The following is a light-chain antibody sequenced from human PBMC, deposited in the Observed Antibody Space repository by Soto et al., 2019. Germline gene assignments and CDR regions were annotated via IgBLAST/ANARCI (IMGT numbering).Light chain of an antibody. CDR3: QQYGSSPPYT. V-gene: IGKV3-20*01. CDR1: QSVSNNY. CDR2: GSS. J-gene: IGKJ2*01. Sequence: EVVLTQSPGPLSLSPGERATLACRASQSVSNNYLAWYQQKPGQSPKLLIFGSSDRATGIPDRFSGSGSGTDVTITISSLEPEDFAVYYCQQYGSSPPYTFGQGTKLESK.